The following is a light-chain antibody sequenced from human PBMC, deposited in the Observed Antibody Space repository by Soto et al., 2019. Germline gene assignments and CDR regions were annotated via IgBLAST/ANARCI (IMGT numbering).Light chain of an antibody. Sequence: EIVMTQSPATLSVWPGERATLSGRASQSVSSNLAWYQKKPGQAPRLLIYGASTRATGIPARFSGSGSGTDFNLTISSLQTDEFATYECQQSNSYFQTFGHGTQVEIK. CDR3: QQSNSYFQT. CDR1: QSVSSN. V-gene: IGKV3-15*01. J-gene: IGKJ1*01. CDR2: GAS.